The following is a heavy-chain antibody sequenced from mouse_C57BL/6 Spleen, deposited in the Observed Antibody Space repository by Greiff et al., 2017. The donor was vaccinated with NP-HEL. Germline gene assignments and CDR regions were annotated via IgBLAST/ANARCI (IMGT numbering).Heavy chain of an antibody. CDR2: INSDGGST. CDR1: EYEFPSHD. D-gene: IGHD4-1*01. Sequence: DVKLVESGGGLGQPGESLKLSCESNEYEFPSHDMSWVRKTPEKRLELVAAINSDGGSTYYPDTMERRFIISRDNTKKTLYLQMSSLRSEDTALYYCARGGLGHGYFDVWGTGTTVTVSS. CDR3: ARGGLGHGYFDV. V-gene: IGHV5-2*01. J-gene: IGHJ1*03.